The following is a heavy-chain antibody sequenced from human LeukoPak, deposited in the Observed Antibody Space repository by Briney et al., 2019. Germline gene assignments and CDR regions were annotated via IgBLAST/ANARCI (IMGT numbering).Heavy chain of an antibody. Sequence: ASVKVSCKASGYSFTSNYIHWVRQAPGQGLEWMGMIYPSDGSTSYAQKFQGRVTVTRDTSTSTVHMELSGLRSEVTAVYYCARDQEAFDYWGQGTLVTVSS. CDR2: IYPSDGST. CDR3: ARDQEAFDY. V-gene: IGHV1-46*01. J-gene: IGHJ4*02. CDR1: GYSFTSNY.